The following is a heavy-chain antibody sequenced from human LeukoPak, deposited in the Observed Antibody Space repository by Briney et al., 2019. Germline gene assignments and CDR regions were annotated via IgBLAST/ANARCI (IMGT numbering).Heavy chain of an antibody. CDR1: GDSVSSGSYF. Sequence: SETLSLTCTVSGDSVSSGSYFWTWVRQPPGKELECIGYIYYSGSTNNNPSLQSRVTISVDTSKNQCSLKLSSVTAADTAVYYCARVSSSSGVDYWGQGTLVTVSS. D-gene: IGHD6-13*01. V-gene: IGHV4-61*01. CDR3: ARVSSSSGVDY. CDR2: IYYSGST. J-gene: IGHJ4*02.